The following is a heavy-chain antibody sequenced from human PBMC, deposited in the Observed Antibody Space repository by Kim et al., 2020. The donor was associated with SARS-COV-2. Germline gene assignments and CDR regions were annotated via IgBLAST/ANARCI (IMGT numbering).Heavy chain of an antibody. CDR1: GFSFSVNI. CDR3: AKESGTGGLQLRDYNWFDP. Sequence: SVKVSCKASGFSFSVNIVTWVRQAPGQGLEWMGRFIPILDTADYAQNFQGRLTITADRSTNTAYLELTSLGPEDTAMYYCAKESGTGGLQLRDYNWFDPWGQGTLVTVSS. CDR2: FIPILDTA. V-gene: IGHV1-69*08. D-gene: IGHD1-1*01. J-gene: IGHJ5*02.